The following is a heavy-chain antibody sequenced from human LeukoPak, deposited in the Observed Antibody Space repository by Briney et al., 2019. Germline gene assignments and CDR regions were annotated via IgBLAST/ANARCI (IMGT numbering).Heavy chain of an antibody. D-gene: IGHD2-15*01. CDR1: GGTFSSYA. Sequence: SVKVPCKASGGTFSSYAISWVRQAPGQGLEWMGGIIPIFGTANYAQKFQGRVTITADESASTAYMELSSLRSEDTAVYYCASAPQTPKPYCSGGSCYLYYYYGMDVWGQGTTVTVSS. CDR3: ASAPQTPKPYCSGGSCYLYYYYGMDV. J-gene: IGHJ6*02. CDR2: IIPIFGTA. V-gene: IGHV1-69*13.